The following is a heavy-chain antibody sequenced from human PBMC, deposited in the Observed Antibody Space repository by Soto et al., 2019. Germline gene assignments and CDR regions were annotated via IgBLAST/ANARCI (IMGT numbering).Heavy chain of an antibody. D-gene: IGHD2-2*01. V-gene: IGHV3-48*02. CDR2: ISSSSRIT. Sequence: QPGGPLRLSCAASGFIFRSYSLNWVRQVPGKGLEWLSYISSSSRITYYADSVKGRFTVSRDNAKNSLYLQMNSLRDEDTAVYYCARDQDIVVAPGAYGMDVWGQGATVTVSS. J-gene: IGHJ6*02. CDR3: ARDQDIVVAPGAYGMDV. CDR1: GFIFRSYS.